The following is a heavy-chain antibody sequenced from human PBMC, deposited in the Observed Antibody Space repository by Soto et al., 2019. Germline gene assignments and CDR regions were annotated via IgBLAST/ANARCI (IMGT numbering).Heavy chain of an antibody. J-gene: IGHJ4*02. CDR3: MRGASARDSSGYPYYFDP. D-gene: IGHD3-22*01. CDR1: GYVFTGYD. V-gene: IGHV1-2*02. CDR2: INCRSGGT. Sequence: ASVKVSCKTSGYVFTGYDLHWVRQAPGQGLEWMGWINCRSGGTTYTQKFQGRVTLTMDTSTSTAYMELSSLISDDTALYYCMRGASARDSSGYPYYFDPWGQGTLVTVSS.